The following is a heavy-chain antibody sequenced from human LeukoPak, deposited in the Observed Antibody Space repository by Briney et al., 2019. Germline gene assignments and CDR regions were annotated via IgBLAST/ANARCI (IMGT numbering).Heavy chain of an antibody. CDR1: GDSISSGGYY. CDR2: IYNSGRI. CDR3: AREPHYSGSGSLGYGLDV. V-gene: IGHV4-31*03. D-gene: IGHD3-10*01. J-gene: IGHJ6*02. Sequence: TLSLTCSVSGDSISSGGYYWSWVRQHPGKGLQWIGYIYNSGRISYNPSLKSRLTISTDVSKNQFSLRLTSVTAADTAVYFCAREPHYSGSGSLGYGLDVWGQGTTVIVSS.